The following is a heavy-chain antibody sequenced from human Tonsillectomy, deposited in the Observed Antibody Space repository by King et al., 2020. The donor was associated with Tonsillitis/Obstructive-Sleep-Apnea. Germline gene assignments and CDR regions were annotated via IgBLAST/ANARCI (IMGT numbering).Heavy chain of an antibody. V-gene: IGHV4-39*01. CDR3: ARHTAGSSWYRYAFDI. CDR1: GGSFSSNSYY. CDR2: MYYSGST. J-gene: IGHJ3*02. D-gene: IGHD6-13*01. Sequence: QLQESGPGLVKPSETLSLTCTVSGGSFSSNSYYWGWIRQPPGKGLEWIGSMYYSGSTYYNPSLKSRVTISVDTSKNQLSLKLSSVTAADTAVYYCARHTAGSSWYRYAFDIWGQGTMVTVSS.